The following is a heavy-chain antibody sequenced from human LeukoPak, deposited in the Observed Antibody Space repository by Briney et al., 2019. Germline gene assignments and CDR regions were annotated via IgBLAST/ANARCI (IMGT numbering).Heavy chain of an antibody. Sequence: SQTLSLTCTVSGGSINSGVYYWSWIRQYPGKCLEWIGSIFYSGSTYYNPSLKSRFTISVDTSKNQFSLKLSSVTAAYTAVYYCAREDSDILTGYYLFDSWGQGTLVTVSS. J-gene: IGHJ4*02. D-gene: IGHD3-9*01. CDR3: AREDSDILTGYYLFDS. CDR2: IFYSGST. CDR1: GGSINSGVYY. V-gene: IGHV4-31*03.